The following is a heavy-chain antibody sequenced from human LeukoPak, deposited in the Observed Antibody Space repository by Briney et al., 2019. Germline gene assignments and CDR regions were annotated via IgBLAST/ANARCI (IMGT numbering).Heavy chain of an antibody. D-gene: IGHD4-23*01. CDR3: ARLGGNDAFDI. CDR2: ISSGSSYI. J-gene: IGHJ3*02. Sequence: GGSLRLSCAASGFTLSSYSMNWVRQAPGKGLEWVSSISSGSSYIYYADSVKGRFTISRDNARSSLYLQMNSLRAEDTAVYYCARLGGNDAFDIWGQGTMVTVSS. V-gene: IGHV3-21*01. CDR1: GFTLSSYS.